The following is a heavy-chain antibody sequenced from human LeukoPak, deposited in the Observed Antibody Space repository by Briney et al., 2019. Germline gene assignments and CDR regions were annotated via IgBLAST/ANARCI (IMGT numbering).Heavy chain of an antibody. CDR3: ARLAAATSFDY. D-gene: IGHD1-26*01. J-gene: IGHJ4*02. Sequence: SETLSLTCAVSGHSISNGYYWGWIRQPPGKGLEWIGSIYRSGNTYHNPSLKSGVTLSVDTSNNQFSLRLSTVTAADTAVYYCARLAAATSFDYWGQGTLVTVSS. CDR2: IYRSGNT. V-gene: IGHV4-38-2*01. CDR1: GHSISNGYY.